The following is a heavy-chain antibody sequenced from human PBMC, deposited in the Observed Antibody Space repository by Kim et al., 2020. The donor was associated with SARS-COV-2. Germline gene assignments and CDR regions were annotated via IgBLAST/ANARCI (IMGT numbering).Heavy chain of an antibody. Sequence: GGSLRLSCTASGFSSTDAWMTWVRQAPGKGLEWFGRIKSKRGGGTTDYAALVKGRFIVSRDDSKNTIYLEMNRLETEDTAMYYCANARVMWSFSLEYWG. D-gene: IGHD1-26*01. CDR3: ANARVMWSFSLEY. V-gene: IGHV3-15*01. CDR1: GFSSTDAW. CDR2: IKSKRGGGTT. J-gene: IGHJ4*01.